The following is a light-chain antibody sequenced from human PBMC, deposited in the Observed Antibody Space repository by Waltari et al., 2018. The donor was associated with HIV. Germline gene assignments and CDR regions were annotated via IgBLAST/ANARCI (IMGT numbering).Light chain of an antibody. CDR1: QNVSGY. V-gene: IGKV3-11*01. J-gene: IGKJ4*01. CDR2: NAS. Sequence: EIVLTQSPATLSLSPGEGATLSCRARQNVSGYLGWYQQKPGQAPRLLIYNASNRATGIPARFSGSGSGTDSTLTISSLEPEHFALSCCQQRSDWPPLTFGGGTKVEIK. CDR3: QQRSDWPPLT.